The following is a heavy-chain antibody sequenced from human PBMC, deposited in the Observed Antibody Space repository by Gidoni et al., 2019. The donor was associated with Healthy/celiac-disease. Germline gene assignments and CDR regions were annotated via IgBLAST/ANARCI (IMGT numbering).Heavy chain of an antibody. CDR2: ISSSSSYI. D-gene: IGHD2-2*01. CDR1: GFTFSSYS. V-gene: IGHV3-21*01. J-gene: IGHJ4*02. CDR3: ARDGPSRFDY. Sequence: EVQLVESGGGLVKPGGSLILSCAASGFTFSSYSMNWVRQAPGKGLEWVSSISSSSSYIYYADSVKGRFTISRDNAKNSLYLQMNSLRAEDTAVYYCARDGPSRFDYWGQGTLVTVSS.